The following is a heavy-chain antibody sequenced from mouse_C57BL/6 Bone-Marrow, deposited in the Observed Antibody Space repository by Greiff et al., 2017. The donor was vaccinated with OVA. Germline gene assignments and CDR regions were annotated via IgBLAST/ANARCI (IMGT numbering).Heavy chain of an antibody. V-gene: IGHV1-81*01. Sequence: VKLMESGAELARPGASVKLSCKASGYTFTSYGISWVKQRTGQGLEWIGEIYPRSGNTYYNEKFKGKATLTADKSSSTSYMEFRSLTSEDSAVYFCAREGYYSFAYWGQGTLVTVSA. D-gene: IGHD2-3*01. CDR1: GYTFTSYG. CDR3: AREGYYSFAY. J-gene: IGHJ3*01. CDR2: IYPRSGNT.